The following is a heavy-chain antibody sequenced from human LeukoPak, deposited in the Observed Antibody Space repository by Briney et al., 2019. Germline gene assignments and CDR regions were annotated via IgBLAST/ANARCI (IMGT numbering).Heavy chain of an antibody. CDR3: ARSAYDYYDSSVGY. D-gene: IGHD3-22*01. Sequence: SETLSLTCTVSGGSISSSSYYWGWIRQPPGKGPEWIGSIYYSGSTYYNPSLKSRVTISVDTSKNQFSLKLSSVTAADTAVYYCARSAYDYYDSSVGYWGQGTLVTVSS. V-gene: IGHV4-39*07. J-gene: IGHJ4*02. CDR1: GGSISSSSYY. CDR2: IYYSGST.